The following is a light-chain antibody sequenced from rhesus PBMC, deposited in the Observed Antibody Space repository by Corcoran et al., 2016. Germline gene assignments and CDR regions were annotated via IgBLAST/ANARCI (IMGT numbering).Light chain of an antibody. CDR2: GAS. V-gene: IGKV3-24*04. J-gene: IGKJ1*01. CDR3: QQTINVWT. Sequence: ETVVTQSPATLSLSPGERATLSCRASQSMATYLAWYQQKPGPAPRPPFYGASRRATGIPDSFSGGGSGADFPRPFSSLGPEDVGVYYCQQTINVWTFGQGTKVEVK. CDR1: QSMATY.